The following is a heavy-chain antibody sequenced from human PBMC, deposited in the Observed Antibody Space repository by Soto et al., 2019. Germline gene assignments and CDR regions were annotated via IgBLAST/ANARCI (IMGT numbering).Heavy chain of an antibody. Sequence: EVQLWESGGVSVQPGGSLILSCAASGFTFNSYVMSWVRQGPGKGLEWVSGISGSGGTTYYADSVKGRFTISRDNSKNTLYLQMNSLRVEDTAVYYCVKDWSGDKCPCMDVWGQGTTVTVSS. D-gene: IGHD3-3*01. CDR2: ISGSGGTT. J-gene: IGHJ6*02. CDR3: VKDWSGDKCPCMDV. V-gene: IGHV3-23*01. CDR1: GFTFNSYV.